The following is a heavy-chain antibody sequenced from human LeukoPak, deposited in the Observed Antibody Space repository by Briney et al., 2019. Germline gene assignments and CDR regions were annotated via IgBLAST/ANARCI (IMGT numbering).Heavy chain of an antibody. CDR2: MYYDVST. V-gene: IGHV4-31*03. J-gene: IGHJ6*03. D-gene: IGHD3-3*01. CDR3: ARGPYDDFWSGYPYMDV. Sequence: PSEPLSLTCTVSGGPLRRGAYRWSRICQRPGEGLGCIGYMYYDVSTYSNPSLKSRLTISVDTSKNQFSLKLSSVTAADTAVYYCARGPYDDFWSGYPYMDVWGKGTTVTVSS. CDR1: GGPLRRGAYR.